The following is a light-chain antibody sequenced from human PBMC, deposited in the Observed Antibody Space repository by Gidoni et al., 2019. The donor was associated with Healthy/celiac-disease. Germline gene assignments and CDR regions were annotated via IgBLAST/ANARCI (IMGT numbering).Light chain of an antibody. V-gene: IGKV1-33*01. J-gene: IGKJ4*01. Sequence: DIQMTLSPSSLSASVGDRVTSTCQASLVISDYLNCYQQKPGKAPKLLIYDASKSETGVPSRFSGIGFGTDFTFTISSLQPEDIATYYGQQYDTLPRTFGGGTKVEIK. CDR2: DAS. CDR1: LVISDY. CDR3: QQYDTLPRT.